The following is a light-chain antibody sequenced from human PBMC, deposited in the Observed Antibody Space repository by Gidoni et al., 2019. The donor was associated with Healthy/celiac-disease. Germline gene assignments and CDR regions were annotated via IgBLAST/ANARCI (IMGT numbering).Light chain of an antibody. CDR1: QSISSW. CDR2: KAS. J-gene: IGKJ1*01. V-gene: IGKV1-5*03. Sequence: DLQMTQSPSTLSASVGDRVTITCRASQSISSWLAWYQQKPGKAPKLLIYKASSLESGVPSRFSGSGSGTEFNLTISSLQPDDFATYYCQQYNSWWTFGQGTKVEIK. CDR3: QQYNSWWT.